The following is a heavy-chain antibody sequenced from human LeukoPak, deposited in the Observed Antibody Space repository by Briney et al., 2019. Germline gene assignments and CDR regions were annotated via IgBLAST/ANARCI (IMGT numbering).Heavy chain of an antibody. J-gene: IGHJ6*02. CDR3: ARDEVHYYYYYYGMDV. CDR1: GFTFSSYW. Sequence: QPGGSLRLSCAASGFTFSSYWMPWVRQAPGKGLVWVSRINSDGSSTSYADSVKGRFTISRDNAKNTLYLQMNSLRAEDTAVYYCARDEVHYYYYYYGMDVWGQGTTVTVSS. V-gene: IGHV3-74*01. CDR2: INSDGSST.